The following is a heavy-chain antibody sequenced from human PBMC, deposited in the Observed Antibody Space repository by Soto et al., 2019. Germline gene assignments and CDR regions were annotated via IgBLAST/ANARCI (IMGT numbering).Heavy chain of an antibody. CDR2: IIPISGTT. J-gene: IGHJ6*02. V-gene: IGHV1-69*01. CDR3: ARGYYSGGNCYSGMDV. D-gene: IGHD2-15*01. Sequence: QVHLVQSGAEVKKPGSSVKVSCKASGDTFSTHAIIWVRQAPGHGLEWMGGIIPISGTTYYTQKFQGRLTITADEPTTTAFMELSSLKSEDTAVFYCARGYYSGGNCYSGMDVWGQGTMVTVSS. CDR1: GDTFSTHA.